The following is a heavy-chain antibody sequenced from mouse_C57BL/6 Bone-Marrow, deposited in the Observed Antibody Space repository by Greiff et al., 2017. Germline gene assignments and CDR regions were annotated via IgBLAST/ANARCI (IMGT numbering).Heavy chain of an antibody. Sequence: VNLVESGPELVKPGASVKISCTASGYAFSSSWLNWVKQRPGRGLEWIGRICPGDGDTNYNGKLKGKATLTADKSSSTAYMQLSSLTSEDSAAYFCARSSSPLAYWGQGTLVTVSA. J-gene: IGHJ3*01. CDR2: ICPGDGDT. D-gene: IGHD1-3*01. CDR3: ARSSSPLAY. CDR1: GYAFSSSW. V-gene: IGHV1-82*01.